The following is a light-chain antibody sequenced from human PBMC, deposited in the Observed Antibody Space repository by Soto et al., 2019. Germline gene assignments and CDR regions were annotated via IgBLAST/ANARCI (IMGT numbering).Light chain of an antibody. Sequence: DIVMTQSPLSLPVTPGEPASISCRSSQSLLHSNGYTYLDWYLQKPGQSPQLLIYWGSNRASGVPDRFSGSGSGTDFTLKIIRVEAEDVGVYYCMQALQTPLTFGPGTKVDIK. V-gene: IGKV2-28*01. CDR3: MQALQTPLT. CDR2: WGS. CDR1: QSLLHSNGYTY. J-gene: IGKJ3*01.